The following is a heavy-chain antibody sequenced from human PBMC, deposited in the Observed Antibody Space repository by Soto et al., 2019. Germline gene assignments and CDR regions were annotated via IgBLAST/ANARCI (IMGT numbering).Heavy chain of an antibody. CDR1: GGSFSGYY. CDR2: INHSGNT. CDR3: ARTGGMDV. J-gene: IGHJ6*02. Sequence: QVQLQQWGAGLLKPSETLSLTCAVYGGSFSGYYWSWLRQPPGKGPEWIGEINHSGNTKYTPSLESRVTISVDTSKNQFSLKLNSVSAADTPVYYCARTGGMDVWSQGATVTVSS. V-gene: IGHV4-34*01.